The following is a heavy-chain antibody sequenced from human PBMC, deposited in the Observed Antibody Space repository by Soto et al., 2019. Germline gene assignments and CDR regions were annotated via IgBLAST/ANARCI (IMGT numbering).Heavy chain of an antibody. Sequence: QVQLVQSGAEVKKPGASVKVSCKDSGYTFTSYHITWVRQAPGQGLEWMGWISAYNGNTNYAQKLQVRVTMTTDTSTRTAYMERRSLRSDDTAVYYWERDSPPPREWGQGTLVTVSS. V-gene: IGHV1-18*01. J-gene: IGHJ4*02. CDR1: GYTFTSYH. CDR2: ISAYNGNT. CDR3: ERDSPPPRE.